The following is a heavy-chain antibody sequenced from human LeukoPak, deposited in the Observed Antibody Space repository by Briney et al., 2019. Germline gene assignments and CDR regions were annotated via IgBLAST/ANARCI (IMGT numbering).Heavy chain of an antibody. CDR2: IYSSGST. CDR3: ARGSGPYYYYYMDV. CDR1: GGSVSSYY. Sequence: SETLSLTCTVSGGSVSSYYWSRIRQPAGKGLEWIGHIYSSGSTNCNPSLKSRVTMSVDTSKNQVSLKLSSVTAADTAVYYCARGSGPYYYYYMDVWGKGTTVTVSS. V-gene: IGHV4-4*07. J-gene: IGHJ6*03. D-gene: IGHD2-15*01.